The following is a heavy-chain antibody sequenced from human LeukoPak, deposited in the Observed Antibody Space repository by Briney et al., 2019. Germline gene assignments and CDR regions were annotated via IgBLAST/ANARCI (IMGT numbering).Heavy chain of an antibody. CDR2: ISGTGYQT. J-gene: IGHJ4*02. V-gene: IGHV3-23*01. Sequence: GGSLRLSCAASGFTFSTYALSWVRQAPGKGLEWVSLISGTGYQTDYADSVKGRFTISRDNSKSTLYLQMNSLKAEDTAVYYCAKHLRTNFWFFDHWGQGTLVTVSS. D-gene: IGHD3-9*01. CDR3: AKHLRTNFWFFDH. CDR1: GFTFSTYA.